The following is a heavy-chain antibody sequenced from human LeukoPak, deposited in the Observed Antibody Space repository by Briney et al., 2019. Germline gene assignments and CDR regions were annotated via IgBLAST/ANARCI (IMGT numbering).Heavy chain of an antibody. J-gene: IGHJ4*02. CDR2: IYHSGST. V-gene: IGHV4-38-2*01. CDR3: ARGRRGYSSGLNFDY. Sequence: SETLSLTCAVSGYSISSGYYWGWIRQPPGKGLEWIGSIYHSGSTYYNPSLKSRVTISVDTSKNQFSLKLSSVTAADTAVYYCARGRRGYSSGLNFDYWGQGTLVTVSS. CDR1: GYSISSGYY. D-gene: IGHD6-19*01.